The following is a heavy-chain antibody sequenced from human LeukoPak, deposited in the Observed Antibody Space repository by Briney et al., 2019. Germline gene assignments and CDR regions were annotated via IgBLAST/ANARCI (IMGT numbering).Heavy chain of an antibody. D-gene: IGHD3-22*01. CDR1: GFTFSSYA. J-gene: IGHJ4*02. CDR3: ANYYGSSGYYYQGPFDC. CDR2: ISGSGGST. Sequence: GGSLRLSCAASGFTFSSYAMSWVRQAPGKGLEWVSAISGSGGSTYYADSVKGRFTISRDNSKNTLYLQMNSLRAEDTAVYYCANYYGSSGYYYQGPFDCWGQGTLVTVSS. V-gene: IGHV3-23*01.